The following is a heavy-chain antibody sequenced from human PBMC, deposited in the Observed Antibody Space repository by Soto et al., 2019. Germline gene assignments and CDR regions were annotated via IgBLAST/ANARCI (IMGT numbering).Heavy chain of an antibody. V-gene: IGHV1-69*06. CDR3: AREVGYGDFSAALLD. J-gene: IGHJ4*02. CDR1: GGTFSSHS. Sequence: GASVKVSCKASGGTFSSHSINWVRQAPGQGLEWMGGIITIFGTANYAQKFQGRVTITADKSTSTAYMELSSLRSDDTAVYYCAREVGYGDFSAALLDWGQGTLVTVSS. CDR2: IITIFGTA. D-gene: IGHD4-17*01.